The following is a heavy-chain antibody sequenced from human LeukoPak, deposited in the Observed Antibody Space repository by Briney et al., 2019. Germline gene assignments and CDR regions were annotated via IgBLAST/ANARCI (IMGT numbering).Heavy chain of an antibody. D-gene: IGHD5-18*01. J-gene: IGHJ4*02. V-gene: IGHV3-33*06. CDR3: AKGTWDTAMVPDY. CDR1: GFTFSSYG. CDR2: IWYVGSNK. Sequence: PGRSLRLSCAASGFTFSSYGMHWVRQAPGKGLEWVAVIWYVGSNKYYADSVKGRFIISRDNSKNTLYLQMNSLRAEDTAVYYCAKGTWDTAMVPDYWGQGTLVTVSS.